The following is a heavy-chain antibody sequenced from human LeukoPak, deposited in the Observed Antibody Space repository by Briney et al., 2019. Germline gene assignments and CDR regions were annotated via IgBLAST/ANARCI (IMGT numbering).Heavy chain of an antibody. Sequence: GGSLRLSCAASGFTFSSYWMHWVRQAPGKGLVWVSRINSDGSSTSYADSVKGRFTISRDNAKNTLYLQMNSLRAEDTAVYYCARELGYCSSTSYYQYAFDIWGQGTMVTVSS. CDR2: INSDGSST. J-gene: IGHJ3*02. D-gene: IGHD2-2*01. V-gene: IGHV3-74*01. CDR3: ARELGYCSSTSYYQYAFDI. CDR1: GFTFSSYW.